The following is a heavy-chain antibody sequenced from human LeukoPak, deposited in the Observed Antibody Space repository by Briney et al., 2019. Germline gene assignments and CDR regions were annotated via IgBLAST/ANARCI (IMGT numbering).Heavy chain of an antibody. CDR1: GFTFSSYA. CDR3: AKGRDAYFDY. V-gene: IGHV3-23*01. CDR2: ISGSGGST. J-gene: IGHJ4*02. Sequence: PGGSLRPSCAASGFTFSSYAMSWVRQAPGKGLEWVSAISGSGGSTYYADSVKGRFTTSRDNSKNTLYLQMNSLRAEDTAVYYCAKGRDAYFDYWGQGTLVTVSS.